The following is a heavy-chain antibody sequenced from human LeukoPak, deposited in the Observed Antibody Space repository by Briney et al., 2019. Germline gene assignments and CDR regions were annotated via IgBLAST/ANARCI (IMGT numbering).Heavy chain of an antibody. Sequence: AASVKVSCKASGYTFTSYGISWVRQAPGQGLEWMGWMNPNSGNTGYAQKFQGRVTMTRNTSISTAYMELSSLRSEDTAVYYCARSFKKGIAVAGRIFSGANWFDPWGQGTLVTVSS. CDR3: ARSFKKGIAVAGRIFSGANWFDP. J-gene: IGHJ5*02. V-gene: IGHV1-8*02. CDR2: MNPNSGNT. CDR1: GYTFTSYG. D-gene: IGHD6-19*01.